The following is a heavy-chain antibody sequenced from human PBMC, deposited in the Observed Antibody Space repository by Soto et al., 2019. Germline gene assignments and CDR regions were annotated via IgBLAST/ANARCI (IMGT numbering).Heavy chain of an antibody. D-gene: IGHD4-17*01. Sequence: QVQLQEPGPGLVKPSETLSLTCTVSGGSISSYYWSWIRQPPGKGLEWIGYIYYSGSTNYNPSLKSRVTISVDTSKNQFSLKLSSVTAADTAVYYCARATTVTPGLDYWGQGTLVTVSS. CDR2: IYYSGST. V-gene: IGHV4-59*01. CDR1: GGSISSYY. J-gene: IGHJ4*02. CDR3: ARATTVTPGLDY.